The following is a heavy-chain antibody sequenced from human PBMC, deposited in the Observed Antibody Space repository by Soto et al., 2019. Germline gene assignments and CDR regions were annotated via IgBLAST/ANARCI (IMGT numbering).Heavy chain of an antibody. CDR3: SRGILV. Sequence: QVQLQESGPGLVKPSQTLSLTCTVSGGSINSGDYCWSWIRQHPGQGLDWIGCISYGGSTSYNPSLKSRVTISVDTSKNQFSLKLTSVTAADTAVYYCSRGILVWGQGALITVSS. CDR1: GGSINSGDYC. CDR2: ISYGGST. V-gene: IGHV4-31*03. D-gene: IGHD5-18*01. J-gene: IGHJ4*02.